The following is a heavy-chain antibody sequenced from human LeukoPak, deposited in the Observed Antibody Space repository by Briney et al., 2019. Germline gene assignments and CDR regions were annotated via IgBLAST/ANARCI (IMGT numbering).Heavy chain of an antibody. Sequence: GGSLRLSCAASGFTFSDNYMSWVRQAPGKGLEWVSLIYSAGSTYYADSVTGRFTISRDNSKNTLFLQMTNLRVEDTAAYYCARGVGQDAFDIWGQGTMVTVSS. CDR1: GFTFSDNY. CDR2: IYSAGST. CDR3: ARGVGQDAFDI. V-gene: IGHV3-53*01. D-gene: IGHD1-26*01. J-gene: IGHJ3*02.